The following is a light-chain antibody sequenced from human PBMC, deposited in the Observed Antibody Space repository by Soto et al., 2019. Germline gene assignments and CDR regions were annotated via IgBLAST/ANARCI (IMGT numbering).Light chain of an antibody. CDR2: GAT. Sequence: EIVLTQSPGTLSLSPGERATLSCRASQRVSGRYLVWYQQKPGQAPSLLIYGATNRARDTPYRFTGSGSGTDFTLTISRLEPEDFAVYYCQQYDSSSVTFGRGTKVEIK. V-gene: IGKV3-20*01. J-gene: IGKJ4*01. CDR1: QRVSGRY. CDR3: QQYDSSSVT.